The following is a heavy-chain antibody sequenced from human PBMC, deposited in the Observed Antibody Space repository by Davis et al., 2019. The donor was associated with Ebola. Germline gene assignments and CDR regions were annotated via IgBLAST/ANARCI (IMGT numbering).Heavy chain of an antibody. V-gene: IGHV3-23*01. CDR1: GFTFNNYV. CDR3: ARDPNQYGVLDH. D-gene: IGHD4-17*01. Sequence: GESLKISCAASGFTFNNYVMNWVRQAPGKGLEWVSAITGSGGTTYYADSVKGRFTISKDNSKNTLYLQMNSLRVEDTAVYYYARDPNQYGVLDHWGQGTLVTVSS. J-gene: IGHJ4*02. CDR2: ITGSGGTT.